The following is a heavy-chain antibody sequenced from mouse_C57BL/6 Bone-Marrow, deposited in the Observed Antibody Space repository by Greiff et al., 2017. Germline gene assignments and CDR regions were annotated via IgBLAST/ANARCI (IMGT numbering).Heavy chain of an antibody. CDR3: ARHAVVRSYIDY. CDR1: GFTFSSYG. J-gene: IGHJ2*01. CDR2: ISSGGSYT. D-gene: IGHD1-1*01. V-gene: IGHV5-6*01. Sequence: EVQGVESGGDLVKPGGSLKLSCAASGFTFSSYGMSWVRQTPVKRLEWVATISSGGSYTYYTDSVKGRFTFSRDKAKTTLYLQMSSLKSEDTAMYYCARHAVVRSYIDYWGQGTTLTVSS.